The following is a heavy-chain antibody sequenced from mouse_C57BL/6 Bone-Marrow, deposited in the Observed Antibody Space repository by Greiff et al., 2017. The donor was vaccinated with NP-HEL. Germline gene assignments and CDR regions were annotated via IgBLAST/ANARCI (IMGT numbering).Heavy chain of an antibody. Sequence: VQLQQPGAELVRPGTSVKLSCKASGYTFTSYWMHWVKQRPGQGLEWIGVIDPSDSYTNYNQKFKGKATLTVDTSSSAAYMQLSSLTSEDSAVYYCARAGDSFDYWGQGTTLTVSS. CDR2: IDPSDSYT. J-gene: IGHJ2*01. CDR3: ARAGDSFDY. V-gene: IGHV1-59*01. CDR1: GYTFTSYW.